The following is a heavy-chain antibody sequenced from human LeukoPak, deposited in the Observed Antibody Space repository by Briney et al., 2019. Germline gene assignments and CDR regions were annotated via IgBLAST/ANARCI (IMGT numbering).Heavy chain of an antibody. Sequence: GGSLRLSCAASGFTFSSYSMNWVRQAPGKGLEWVSYISSSSSTIYYADSVKGRFTISRDNAKNSLYLQMNSLRAEDTAVYYCARDTMAAFGFFDYWGQGTLVTVSS. CDR3: ARDTMAAFGFFDY. J-gene: IGHJ4*02. CDR2: ISSSSSTI. CDR1: GFTFSSYS. V-gene: IGHV3-48*01. D-gene: IGHD3-10*01.